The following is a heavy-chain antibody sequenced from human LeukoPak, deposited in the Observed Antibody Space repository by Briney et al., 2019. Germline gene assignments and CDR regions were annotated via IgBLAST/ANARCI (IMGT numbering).Heavy chain of an antibody. CDR3: ARFFSGDSNYFDY. CDR1: GFTFSSYE. V-gene: IGHV3-48*03. Sequence: GGSLRLSCAASGFTFSSYEMNWVRQAPGKGLEWVSYISSSGSTIYYADSVKGRFTISRDNAKNSLYLHMNSLRAEDTAVYYCARFFSGDSNYFDYWGQGTLVTVSS. D-gene: IGHD1-26*01. CDR2: ISSSGSTI. J-gene: IGHJ4*02.